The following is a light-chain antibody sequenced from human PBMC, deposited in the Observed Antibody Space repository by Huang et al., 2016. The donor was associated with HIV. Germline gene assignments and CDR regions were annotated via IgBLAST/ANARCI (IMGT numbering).Light chain of an antibody. CDR1: QSVLYRSNNKNY. Sequence: DIVMTQSPDSLAVSLGERATINCTSSQSVLYRSNNKNYLAWYQQKPGQPPKLLIYWASTRESGVPDRFTGSGSGTDFSLTISSLQAEDVAVYYCQQYDTSPWTFGQGTKVEIK. CDR2: WAS. J-gene: IGKJ1*01. CDR3: QQYDTSPWT. V-gene: IGKV4-1*01.